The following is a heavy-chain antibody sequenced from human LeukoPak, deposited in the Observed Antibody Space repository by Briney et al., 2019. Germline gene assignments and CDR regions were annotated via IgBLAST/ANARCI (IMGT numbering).Heavy chain of an antibody. CDR2: IWYDGSYK. D-gene: IGHD6-13*01. CDR1: GFTFSNYG. V-gene: IGHV3-33*06. J-gene: IGHJ4*02. CDR3: AKVVQYTASTGTGLDY. Sequence: PGGSLRLSCVAPGFTFSNYGMPWVRQAPGKGLDWVAVIWYDGSYKYYADSVKGRFTISRENPKNTLYQQMNSLRAEDTGIYYCAKVVQYTASTGTGLDYWGQGTLVTVSS.